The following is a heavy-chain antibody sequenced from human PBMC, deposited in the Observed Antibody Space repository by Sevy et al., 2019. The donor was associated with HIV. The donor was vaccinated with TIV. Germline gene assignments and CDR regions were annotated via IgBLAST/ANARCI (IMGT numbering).Heavy chain of an antibody. CDR3: AREGSLRYFDL. V-gene: IGHV3-11*01. CDR2: ISSTGTTI. D-gene: IGHD3-10*01. CDR1: GFTFSDYY. Sequence: GGSLRLSCAASGFTFSDYYMNWIRQSPRRGLEWVSYISSTGTTIYYTDSVKGRFTIYRDNAKNSLYLQRNSLRAEDTAVYYCAREGSLRYFDLWGRGTLVTVSS. J-gene: IGHJ2*01.